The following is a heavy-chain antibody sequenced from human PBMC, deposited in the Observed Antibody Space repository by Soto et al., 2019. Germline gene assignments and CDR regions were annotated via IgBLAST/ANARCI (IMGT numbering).Heavy chain of an antibody. CDR3: TSPALSRAFDI. CDR1: GYSFTSYW. CDR2: IYPGDSDT. Sequence: GESLKISCKGSGYSFTSYWIGWVRQMPGKGLEWMGIIYPGDSDTRYSPSFQGQVTISADKSISTAYLQWSSLKASDTAMYYCTSPALSRAFDISRQAPMVTVS. V-gene: IGHV5-51*01. J-gene: IGHJ3*02.